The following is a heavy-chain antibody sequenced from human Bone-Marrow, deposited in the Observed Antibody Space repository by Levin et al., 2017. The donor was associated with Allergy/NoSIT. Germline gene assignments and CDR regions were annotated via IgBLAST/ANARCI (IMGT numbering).Heavy chain of an antibody. D-gene: IGHD1-26*01. J-gene: IGHJ4*02. CDR1: GFTFSAFG. CDR3: TRDRGEWGQFYFDY. Sequence: GGSLRLSCAASGFTFSAFGMHWVRQAPGRGLEWVSVISYDGGHKFYAYSVKGRFTISRDNSKNTHYLQMNSLRAEDTDVYYCTRDRGEWGQFYFDYWGQGILVTVSS. V-gene: IGHV3-33*01. CDR2: ISYDGGHK.